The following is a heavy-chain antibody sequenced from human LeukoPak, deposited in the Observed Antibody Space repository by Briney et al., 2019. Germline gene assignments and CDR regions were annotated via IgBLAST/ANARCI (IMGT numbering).Heavy chain of an antibody. J-gene: IGHJ4*02. CDR2: ISYDGSNK. CDR3: AREGDSSGYYDY. Sequence: GGSLRLSCAASGFTFSSYGMHWVRQAPGKGLEWVAVISYDGSNKYYADSVKGRFTISRDNSKNTLYLQMNSLRAEDTAVYYCAREGDSSGYYDYWGQGTLVTVSS. V-gene: IGHV3-30*03. CDR1: GFTFSSYG. D-gene: IGHD3-22*01.